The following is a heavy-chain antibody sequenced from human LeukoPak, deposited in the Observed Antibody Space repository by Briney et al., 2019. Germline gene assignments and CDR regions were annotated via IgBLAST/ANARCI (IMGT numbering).Heavy chain of an antibody. V-gene: IGHV3-48*01. CDR1: GFTFSSYS. J-gene: IGHJ4*02. CDR3: ASPGPYYGSRSYRY. D-gene: IGHD3-10*01. Sequence: PGGSLRLSCAASGFTFSSYSMNWVRQAPGKGLEWVSYISSSSSTIYYADSVKGRFTISRDNAKNSLYLQMNSLRAEDTAVYYCASPGPYYGSRSYRYWGQGTLVTVSS. CDR2: ISSSSSTI.